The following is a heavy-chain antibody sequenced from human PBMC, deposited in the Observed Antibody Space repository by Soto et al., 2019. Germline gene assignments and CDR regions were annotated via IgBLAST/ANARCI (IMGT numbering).Heavy chain of an antibody. J-gene: IGHJ6*02. Sequence: QVQLVQSGAEVKKPGSSVKVSCKASGGTFSSYAISWVRQAPGQGLEWMGGIIPIFGTANYAQKFQGRVTITTDESTSTAYMELSSLRSEDTAVYYFASPMSESSSWYGHYYYNYGMDVWGQGTTVTVSS. D-gene: IGHD6-13*01. V-gene: IGHV1-69*05. CDR2: IIPIFGTA. CDR3: ASPMSESSSWYGHYYYNYGMDV. CDR1: GGTFSSYA.